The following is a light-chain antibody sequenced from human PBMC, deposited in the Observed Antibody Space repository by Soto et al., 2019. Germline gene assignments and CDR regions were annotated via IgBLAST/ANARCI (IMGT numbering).Light chain of an antibody. CDR2: AAS. Sequence: DIQLTQSPSFLSASVGDRVTITCRASQGIRDFLAWYQQKPGKAPKLLIYAASTLQTGVPTRFSCIASGTEFTLIISNLQPADFATDYCQQFNVYPLTFGGGTKVEIK. J-gene: IGKJ4*01. V-gene: IGKV1-9*01. CDR3: QQFNVYPLT. CDR1: QGIRDF.